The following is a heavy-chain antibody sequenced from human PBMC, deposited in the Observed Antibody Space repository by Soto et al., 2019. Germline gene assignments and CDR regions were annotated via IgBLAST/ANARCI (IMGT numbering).Heavy chain of an antibody. CDR2: INHSGST. Sequence: SETLSLTCTVSGGSISRSSYYWGWIRQPPGKGLEWIGKINHSGSTNYNPSLKSRVTISVDKSKNQFSLNLSPVTAADTAVYYCARRTTRLNAGAFDIWGQGTMVTVSS. CDR1: GGSISRSSYY. V-gene: IGHV4-39*07. CDR3: ARRTTRLNAGAFDI. D-gene: IGHD4-17*01. J-gene: IGHJ3*02.